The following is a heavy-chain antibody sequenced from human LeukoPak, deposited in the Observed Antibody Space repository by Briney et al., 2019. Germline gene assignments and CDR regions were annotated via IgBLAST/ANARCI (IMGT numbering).Heavy chain of an antibody. CDR1: GGSIRISSYY. CDR3: ARHRTIYYDNSGYWV. CDR2: IYYSVST. Sequence: KTSETLSLTCTVSGGSIRISSYYWGRFRQPPGKGLEWIGCIYYSVSTYYTPSIQSRVTISVDTSKNQFSLKLSSVTAADTAVYYCARHRTIYYDNSGYWVWGQGTLVTVSS. J-gene: IGHJ4*02. D-gene: IGHD3-22*01. V-gene: IGHV4-39*01.